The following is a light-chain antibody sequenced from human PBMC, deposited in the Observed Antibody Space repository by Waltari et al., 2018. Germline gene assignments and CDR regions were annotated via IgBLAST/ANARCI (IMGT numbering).Light chain of an antibody. CDR2: DAS. Sequence: EIVLTQSPATLSFAPGERATLSCRASQSVIRYLAWYQQKPGQAPSLLIYDASNRATGIPARFSGSGSGTDFTLTISSLEPEDFAVYYCQQRSNWPPRFTFGPGTKVDIK. J-gene: IGKJ3*01. CDR3: QQRSNWPPRFT. CDR1: QSVIRY. V-gene: IGKV3-11*01.